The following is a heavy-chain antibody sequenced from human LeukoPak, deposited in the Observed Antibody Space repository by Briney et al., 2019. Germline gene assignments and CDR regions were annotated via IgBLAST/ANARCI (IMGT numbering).Heavy chain of an antibody. CDR3: ARGRLDY. J-gene: IGHJ4*02. CDR2: INHSGST. Sequence: SQTLSLTCAVYGGSFSGYYWSWIRQPPGKGLEWIGEINHSGSTNYNPSLKSRVTISVDTSKNQFSLKLSSVTAADTAVYYCARGRLDYWGQGTLVTVSS. V-gene: IGHV4-34*01. CDR1: GGSFSGYY.